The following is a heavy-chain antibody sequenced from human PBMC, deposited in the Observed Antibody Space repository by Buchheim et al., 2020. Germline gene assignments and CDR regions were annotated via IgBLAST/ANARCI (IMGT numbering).Heavy chain of an antibody. V-gene: IGHV3-33*01. J-gene: IGHJ3*02. CDR3: ARGLYYYDSSGLIQTGYVDAFDI. Sequence: QVQLVESGGGVVQPGRSLRLSCAASGFTFSSYGMHWVRQAPGKGLEWVAVIWYDGSNKYYADSVKGRFTISRDNSKNTLYLQMNSLRAEDTAVYYCARGLYYYDSSGLIQTGYVDAFDIWGQGT. CDR2: IWYDGSNK. D-gene: IGHD3-22*01. CDR1: GFTFSSYG.